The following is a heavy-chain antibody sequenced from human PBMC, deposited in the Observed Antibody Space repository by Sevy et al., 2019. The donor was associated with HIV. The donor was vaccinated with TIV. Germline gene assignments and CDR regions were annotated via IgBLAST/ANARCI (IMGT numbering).Heavy chain of an antibody. D-gene: IGHD3-22*01. CDR3: ARDTYYYDSSGYYSGFDY. V-gene: IGHV6-1*01. CDR1: GDSVSSNSAA. CDR2: TYYRSKWYN. J-gene: IGHJ4*02. Sequence: SQTLSLTCAISGDSVSSNSAAWNWIRQSPSRGLEWLGRTYYRSKWYNDYAVSVKSRITINPDTSKNQFSLQPNSVTPEDTAVYYCARDTYYYDSSGYYSGFDYWGQGTLVTVSS.